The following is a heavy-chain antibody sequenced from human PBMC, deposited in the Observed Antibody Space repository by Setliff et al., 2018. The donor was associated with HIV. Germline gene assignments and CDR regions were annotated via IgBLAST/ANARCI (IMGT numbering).Heavy chain of an antibody. D-gene: IGHD2-15*01. J-gene: IGHJ5*02. CDR1: GGSFSGYY. CDR2: INDNGST. Sequence: SETLSLTCAVYGGSFSGYYWSWIRQPPGKGLEWIGEINDNGSTNYNPSLKSRVTMSVDRSENQFSLRLTSVTAADTAMYYCARVSRLHPFDPWGQGTLVTVSS. CDR3: ARVSRLHPFDP. V-gene: IGHV4-34*01.